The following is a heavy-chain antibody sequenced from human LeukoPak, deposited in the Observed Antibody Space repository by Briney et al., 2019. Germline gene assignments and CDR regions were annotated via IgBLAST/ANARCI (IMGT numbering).Heavy chain of an antibody. CDR3: ARRHRWMQPYAFDD. J-gene: IGHJ3*01. V-gene: IGHV4-39*01. CDR2: FYFPRTT. CDR1: GGAISTTTDN. Sequence: PAETLILTCNVSGGAISTTTDNWARRRPPPGKEQEWIRSFYFPRTTYYNPSHKRRVTISGDTSNNQFSLKLNSLTATATAGYYCARRHRWMQPYAFDDWGPGTMVTVSS. D-gene: IGHD5-18*01.